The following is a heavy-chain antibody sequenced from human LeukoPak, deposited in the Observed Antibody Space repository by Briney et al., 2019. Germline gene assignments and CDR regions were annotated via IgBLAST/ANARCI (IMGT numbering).Heavy chain of an antibody. D-gene: IGHD3-9*01. Sequence: ASVKVSCKASGYTFTSYGISWVRQAPGQGLEWMGWISAYNGNTNYAQKLQGRVTMTTDTSTSTAYMELRSLRSDDTAVYYCARGAVHLMYDILTGYSYFDYWGQGTLVTVSS. CDR1: GYTFTSYG. J-gene: IGHJ4*02. CDR2: ISAYNGNT. CDR3: ARGAVHLMYDILTGYSYFDY. V-gene: IGHV1-18*01.